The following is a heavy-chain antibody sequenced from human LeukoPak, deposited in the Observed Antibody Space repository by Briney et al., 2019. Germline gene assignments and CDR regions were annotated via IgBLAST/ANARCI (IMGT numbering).Heavy chain of an antibody. D-gene: IGHD1-26*01. Sequence: GGSLRLSCAASGFTFSSYSMNWVRQAPGKGLEWVSSISSSSSYIYYADSVKGRFTISRDNAKNSLYLQMNSLRAEDTAVYYCAKDTLKTIVGATGYFDYWGQGTLVTVSS. CDR3: AKDTLKTIVGATGYFDY. J-gene: IGHJ4*02. V-gene: IGHV3-21*01. CDR1: GFTFSSYS. CDR2: ISSSSSYI.